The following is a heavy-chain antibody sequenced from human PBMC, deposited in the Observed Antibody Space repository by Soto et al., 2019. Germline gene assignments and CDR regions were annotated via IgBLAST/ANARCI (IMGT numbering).Heavy chain of an antibody. CDR3: ARGYCTTTICDPWFDP. J-gene: IGHJ5*02. Sequence: GESLKISCKGSGYAFTSYWIAWVRQMPGKGLEWMGIIYPGDSDTRYSPSFQGQVTISADKSITTAYLQWSSLKASDTAMYYCARGYCTTTICDPWFDPWGQGTLVTVSS. V-gene: IGHV5-51*01. CDR2: IYPGDSDT. D-gene: IGHD2-2*01. CDR1: GYAFTSYW.